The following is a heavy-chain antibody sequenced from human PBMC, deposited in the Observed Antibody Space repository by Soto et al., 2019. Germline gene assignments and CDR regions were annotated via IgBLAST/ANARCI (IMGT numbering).Heavy chain of an antibody. Sequence: QLQLQESGPGLVKPSETLSLTCTVSGGSINSSSSYWAWIRQPPGKGLEWIGSIYYSGTSYSNPSLRSRLSLSVDTSKNQFSLKLNSVTAADTAVYYCARIHRRWLNGDYWGQGALVTVSS. J-gene: IGHJ4*02. CDR1: GGSINSSSSY. CDR2: IYYSGTS. V-gene: IGHV4-39*01. D-gene: IGHD6-19*01. CDR3: ARIHRRWLNGDY.